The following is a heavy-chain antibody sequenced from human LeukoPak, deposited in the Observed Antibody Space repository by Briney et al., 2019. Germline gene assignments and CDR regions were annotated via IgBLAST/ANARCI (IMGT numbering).Heavy chain of an antibody. CDR2: TYYNSINSNWYK. J-gene: IGHJ6*03. CDR3: ARDVLLWFGEQQGGMDV. Sequence: SQTLSLTCAISGDSVSTDSAGWNWIRQSPSRGLEWLGRTYYNSINSNWYKDYAPAVKSRITITPDTTKNQFSLQLSSVTAADTAVYYCARDVLLWFGEQQGGMDVWGKGTTVTISS. CDR1: GDSVSTDSAG. V-gene: IGHV6-1*01. D-gene: IGHD3-10*01.